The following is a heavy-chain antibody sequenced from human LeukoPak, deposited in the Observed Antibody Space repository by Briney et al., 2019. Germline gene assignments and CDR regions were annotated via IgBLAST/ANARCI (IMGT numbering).Heavy chain of an antibody. CDR2: IKQDGSEK. V-gene: IGHV3-7*01. CDR1: GFTFSSYW. D-gene: IGHD1-26*01. J-gene: IGHJ4*02. Sequence: GGSVRLSCAASGFTFSSYWMSWVRQAPGKGLEWVANIKQDGSEKYYVDSVKGRFTISRDNAKNSLYLQMNSLRAEDTAVYYCASIARWWELLAAFDYWGQGTLVTVSS. CDR3: ASIARWWELLAAFDY.